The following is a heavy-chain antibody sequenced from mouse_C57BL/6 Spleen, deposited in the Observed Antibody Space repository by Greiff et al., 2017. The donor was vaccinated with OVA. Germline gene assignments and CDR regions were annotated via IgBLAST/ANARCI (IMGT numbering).Heavy chain of an antibody. CDR1: GYSFTSYY. D-gene: IGHD1-1*02. Sequence: VKLQESGPELVKPGASVKISCKASGYSFTSYYIHWVKQRPGQGLEWIGWIYPGSGNTKYNEKFKGKATLTADTSSSTAYMQLSSLTSEDSAVYYCARGRWEAYWGQGTLVTVSA. CDR2: IYPGSGNT. V-gene: IGHV1-66*01. J-gene: IGHJ3*01. CDR3: ARGRWEAY.